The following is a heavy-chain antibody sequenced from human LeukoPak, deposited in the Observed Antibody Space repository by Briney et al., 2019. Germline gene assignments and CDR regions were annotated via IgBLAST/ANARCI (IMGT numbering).Heavy chain of an antibody. CDR3: ARAYRARYCSGGSCYGGTPDY. CDR2: INHSGST. V-gene: IGHV4-34*01. D-gene: IGHD2-15*01. Sequence: SETLSLTCAVYGGSFSGYYWSWIRQPPGKGLEWIGEINHSGSTNYNPSLKSRVTISVDTSKNQFSLKLSSVTAADTAVYYCARAYRARYCSGGSCYGGTPDYWGQGTLVTVSS. J-gene: IGHJ4*02. CDR1: GGSFSGYY.